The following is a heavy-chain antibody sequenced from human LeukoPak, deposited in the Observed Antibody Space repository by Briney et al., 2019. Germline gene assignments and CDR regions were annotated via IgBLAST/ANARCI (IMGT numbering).Heavy chain of an antibody. V-gene: IGHV3-21*01. CDR3: ARDQGDYGFWYFDL. J-gene: IGHJ2*01. Sequence: GGSLRLSCAASGFTFSSYAMSWVRQAPGKGLEWVSSISSSSSYIYYADSVKGRFTISRDNAKNSLYLQMNSLRAEDTAVYYCARDQGDYGFWYFDLWGRGTLVTVSS. CDR1: GFTFSSYA. D-gene: IGHD4-17*01. CDR2: ISSSSSYI.